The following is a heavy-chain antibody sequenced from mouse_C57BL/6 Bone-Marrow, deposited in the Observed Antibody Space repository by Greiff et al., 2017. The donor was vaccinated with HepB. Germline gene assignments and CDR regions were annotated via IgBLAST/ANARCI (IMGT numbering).Heavy chain of an antibody. CDR1: GYTFTNYW. D-gene: IGHD1-1*01. CDR2: IYPGGGYT. J-gene: IGHJ2*01. CDR3: ARWRTTYYFDY. V-gene: IGHV1-63*01. Sequence: QVQLQQSGAELVRPGPSVKMSCKASGYTFTNYWIGWAKRRPGHGLEWFGDIYPGGGYTNYNEKFKGKATLTADKSSSTAYMQFSSPTSEDSAIYSCARWRTTYYFDYWGQGTTLTVSS.